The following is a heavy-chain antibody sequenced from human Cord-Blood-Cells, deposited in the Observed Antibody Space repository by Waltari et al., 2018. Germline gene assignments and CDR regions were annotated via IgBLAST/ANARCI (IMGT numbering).Heavy chain of an antibody. CDR2: ISYDGSNK. V-gene: IGHV3-30*18. D-gene: IGHD5-12*01. J-gene: IGHJ3*02. CDR3: AKEYSGYDWHEAGNHDAFDI. CDR1: GFTFSSYG. Sequence: QVQLVESGGGVVQPGRSLRLSCAASGFTFSSYGMHWVSQAPGKGLEWVAVISYDGSNKYYADSVKGRFTISRDNSKNTLYLQMNSLRAEDTAVYYCAKEYSGYDWHEAGNHDAFDIWGQGTMVTVSS.